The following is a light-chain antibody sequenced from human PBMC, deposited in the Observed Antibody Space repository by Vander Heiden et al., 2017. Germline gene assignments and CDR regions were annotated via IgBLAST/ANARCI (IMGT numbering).Light chain of an antibody. CDR3: QQQSNWPWT. Sequence: EIVLTQSPPTLSSSAGERATLSCRASQSVTNYLAWYQQKPGQAPRLLIYDASRRATGIPARFSGSGSGTDFTLSISSLEPEDFAVYYCQQQSNWPWTFGEGTKVEIK. V-gene: IGKV3-11*01. CDR1: QSVTNY. CDR2: DAS. J-gene: IGKJ1*01.